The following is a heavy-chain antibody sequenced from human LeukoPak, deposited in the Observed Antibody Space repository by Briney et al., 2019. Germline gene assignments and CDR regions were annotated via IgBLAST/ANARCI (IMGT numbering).Heavy chain of an antibody. CDR1: GFTFDEYA. D-gene: IGHD2-15*01. V-gene: IGHV3-9*01. Sequence: PGGSLRLSCAASGFTFDEYAMHWVRQAPGKFREWASGVSWKSGSIGYADSVKGRFNIYRDNAKNYLYLQMKSLRAEDTALYYCARAVVVVADPFDYWGQGTLVTVSS. J-gene: IGHJ4*02. CDR2: VSWKSGSI. CDR3: ARAVVVVADPFDY.